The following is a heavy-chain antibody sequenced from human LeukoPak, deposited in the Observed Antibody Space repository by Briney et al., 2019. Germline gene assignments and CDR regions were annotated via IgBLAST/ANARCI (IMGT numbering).Heavy chain of an antibody. J-gene: IGHJ1*01. CDR2: ISGSGGSI. V-gene: IGHV3-23*01. CDR1: GFTFSSYA. Sequence: GGSLRLSCAASGFTFSSYAMSWVRQAPGKGLEWVSAISGSGGSIYYADSVKGRFTISRDNAKNSLYLQMNSLRAEDTAVYYCATRFDYYGSGSYPEYFQHWGQGTLVTVSS. CDR3: ATRFDYYGSGSYPEYFQH. D-gene: IGHD3-10*01.